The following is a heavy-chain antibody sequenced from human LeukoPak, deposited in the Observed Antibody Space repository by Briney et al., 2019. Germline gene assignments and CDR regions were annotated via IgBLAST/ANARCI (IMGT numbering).Heavy chain of an antibody. CDR3: ARSARFNYFYMDV. V-gene: IGHV4-4*07. CDR1: GASVTNFY. J-gene: IGHJ6*03. D-gene: IGHD2-15*01. CDR2: IYASGSI. Sequence: SETLSLTCSVSGASVTNFYWTWIRQPAGKGLEYIGGIYASGSIDYNPSLKSRVTLSVDSSNNQFSLNLTSVTAADTALYYCARSARFNYFYMDVWGKGTSVTVSS.